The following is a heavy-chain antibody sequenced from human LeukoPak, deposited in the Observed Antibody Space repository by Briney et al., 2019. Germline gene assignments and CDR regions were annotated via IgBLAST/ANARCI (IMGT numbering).Heavy chain of an antibody. D-gene: IGHD6-13*01. CDR1: GFTFSSYA. V-gene: IGHV3-9*03. J-gene: IGHJ4*02. Sequence: GGSLRLSCAASGFTFSSYAMSWVRQAPGKGLKWVLGISWNSGSIGYADSVKGRFTISRDDAKNSLYLQMNSLRAEDMALYYCAKAGSSWYYFDYWGQGTLVTVSS. CDR3: AKAGSSWYYFDY. CDR2: ISWNSGSI.